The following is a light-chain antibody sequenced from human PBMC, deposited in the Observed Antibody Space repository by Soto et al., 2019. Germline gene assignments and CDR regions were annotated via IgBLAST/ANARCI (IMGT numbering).Light chain of an antibody. Sequence: DIQMTRSPSSLSASVGDRVTITCRASETITNYLNWYQQTPGKAPKLLISRASILQSGVPSRFSGSGYETNFSLTISSLQPEDFASYYCHQSFSRPITFGQGTRLDI. V-gene: IGKV1-39*01. CDR2: RAS. J-gene: IGKJ2*01. CDR3: HQSFSRPIT. CDR1: ETITNY.